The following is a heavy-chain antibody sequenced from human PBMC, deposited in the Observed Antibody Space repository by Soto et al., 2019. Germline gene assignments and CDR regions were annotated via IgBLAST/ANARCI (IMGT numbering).Heavy chain of an antibody. V-gene: IGHV4-61*01. D-gene: IGHD3-10*01. CDR2: IYYSGST. CDR1: GGSASSGSYY. J-gene: IGHJ6*02. Sequence: PSETLSLTCTVSGGSASSGSYYWSWIRQPPGKGLEWIGYIYYSGSTNYNPSLKSRVTISVDTPKNQFSLKLSSVTAADTAVYYCARVQSTRGGYYYYGMDVWGQGTTVTVSS. CDR3: ARVQSTRGGYYYYGMDV.